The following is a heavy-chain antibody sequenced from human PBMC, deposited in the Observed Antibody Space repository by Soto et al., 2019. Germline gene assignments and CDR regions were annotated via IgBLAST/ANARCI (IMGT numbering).Heavy chain of an antibody. CDR1: GFTFSSYG. V-gene: IGHV3-30*18. CDR3: AKDSLTPSLLNIVVVPAAIYYYGMDV. D-gene: IGHD2-2*01. CDR2: ISYDGSNK. J-gene: IGHJ6*02. Sequence: PGGSLSLSCAASGFTFSSYGMHWVRQAPGKGLEWVAVISYDGSNKYYADSVKGRFTISRDNSKNTLYLQMNSLRAEDTAVYYCAKDSLTPSLLNIVVVPAAIYYYGMDVWGQGTTVTVSS.